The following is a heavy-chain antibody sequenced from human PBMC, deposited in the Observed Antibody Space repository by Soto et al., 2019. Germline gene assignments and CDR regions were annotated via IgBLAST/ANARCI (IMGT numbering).Heavy chain of an antibody. V-gene: IGHV3-21*06. D-gene: IGHD1-1*01. J-gene: IGHJ3*02. CDR2: IGSNSHYI. Sequence: EVQLVESGGGLVKPGGSLRVSCAASGFTLSSHSMNWVRQAPGKGLEWVSFIGSNSHYIYYADLVKGRFTISRDNAKNSVYLQMNSLRAEDTAVYYCARDRTTGTTYAWDAFDTWGQGTMATVSS. CDR1: GFTLSSHS. CDR3: ARDRTTGTTYAWDAFDT.